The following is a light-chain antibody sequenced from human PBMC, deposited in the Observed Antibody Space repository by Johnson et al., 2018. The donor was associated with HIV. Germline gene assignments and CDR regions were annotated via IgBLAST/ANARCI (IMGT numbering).Light chain of an antibody. CDR2: DNN. CDR1: ISNIFNNY. J-gene: IGLJ1*01. V-gene: IGLV1-51*01. Sequence: SFFTQPPSFSSSPFPNFTISFSLIISNIFNNYLSWYQQLPGTAPKLLIYDNNKRPSGIPDRFSGSKSGTSATLGITGLQTGDEADYYCGTWDSSLRTGFFGTGTKVTVL. CDR3: GTWDSSLRTGF.